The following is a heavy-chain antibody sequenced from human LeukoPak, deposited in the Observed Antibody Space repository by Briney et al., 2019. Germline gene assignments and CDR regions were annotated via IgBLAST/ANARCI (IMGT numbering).Heavy chain of an antibody. CDR1: GYTFTSYD. V-gene: IGHV1-8*01. CDR3: ARGKSIDPYYYYGMDV. J-gene: IGHJ6*02. D-gene: IGHD3-16*02. CDR2: MNPNSGNT. Sequence: GASVKVSCKASGYTFTSYDINWVRQATGQGLEWMGWMNPNSGNTGYAQKFQGRVTMTRNTSISTAYMELSSLRPEDTAVYYCARGKSIDPYYYYGMDVWGQGTTVTVSS.